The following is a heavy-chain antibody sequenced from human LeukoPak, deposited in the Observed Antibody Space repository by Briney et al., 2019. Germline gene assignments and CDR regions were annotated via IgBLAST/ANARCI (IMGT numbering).Heavy chain of an antibody. CDR2: IHHNGST. CDR3: ARDGRGIPA. Sequence: PSETLSLTCSVAGGPISNTSYYWGWIRQPPGKGLEWIGSIHHNGSTYYSPSLKGRLTISVDTSKNQFSLKLSSVTAADTAVYYCARDGRGIPAWGQGTLVTVSS. CDR1: GGPISNTSYY. J-gene: IGHJ4*02. V-gene: IGHV4-39*02. D-gene: IGHD3-10*01.